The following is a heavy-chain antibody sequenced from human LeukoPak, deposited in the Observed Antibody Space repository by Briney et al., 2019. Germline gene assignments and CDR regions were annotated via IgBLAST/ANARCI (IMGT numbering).Heavy chain of an antibody. D-gene: IGHD3-3*01. Sequence: GSLRLSCTASGFTFGDYAMSWCRQAPGKGLEWSGIISHSWGSYYSPSCKSRVTMSVVTSKNQFSLKLSSVTAANPAVYYRPRKAEGFRARARYYHMHVWGKSTTVTATS. CDR2: ISHSWGS. V-gene: IGHV4-38-2*02. CDR1: GFTFGDYA. J-gene: IGHJ6*03. CDR3: PRKAEGFRARARYYHMHV.